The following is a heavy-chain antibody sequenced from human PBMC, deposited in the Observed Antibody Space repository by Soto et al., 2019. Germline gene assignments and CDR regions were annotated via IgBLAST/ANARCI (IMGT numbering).Heavy chain of an antibody. D-gene: IGHD3-3*01. J-gene: IGHJ4*02. Sequence: EVQLVESGGGLVQPGGSLRLSCVVSGITFSTYRMHWVRQAPGKGLVWVSHLKSDGTVTHYTDSVRGRFIISRDNAKNTWFLQMNSLRAEDTAVYYCARENYDFWSGYYLDYWGQGTLVTVSS. CDR2: LKSDGTVT. CDR1: GITFSTYR. V-gene: IGHV3-74*01. CDR3: ARENYDFWSGYYLDY.